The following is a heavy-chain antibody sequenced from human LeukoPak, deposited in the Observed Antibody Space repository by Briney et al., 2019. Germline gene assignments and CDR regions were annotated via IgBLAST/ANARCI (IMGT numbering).Heavy chain of an antibody. D-gene: IGHD1-7*01. CDR1: GYTFTSYY. V-gene: IGHV1-46*01. J-gene: IGHJ4*02. CDR2: INPSGGST. Sequence: GASVKVSCKASGYTFTSYYMHWVRQAPGQGLEWMGIINPSGGSTSYAQKFQGRVTMTRDTSTSTVYMELSSLRSEDTAVYYCARPSPGKTGTTDQPLYFDYWAQGTLVTVSS. CDR3: ARPSPGKTGTTDQPLYFDY.